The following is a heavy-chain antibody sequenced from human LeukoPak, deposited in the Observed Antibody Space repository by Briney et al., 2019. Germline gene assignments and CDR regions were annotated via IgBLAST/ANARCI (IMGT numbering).Heavy chain of an antibody. D-gene: IGHD5-24*01. J-gene: IGHJ4*02. Sequence: GGSLRLSCAASGFTFSSYAMSWVRQAPGKGLEWVSAISGSGGSTYYADSVKGRFTIPRDNSKNTLYLQMNSLRAEDTAVYYCAKDRWDGYNQYYFDYWGQGTLVTVSS. CDR3: AKDRWDGYNQYYFDY. CDR1: GFTFSSYA. V-gene: IGHV3-23*01. CDR2: ISGSGGST.